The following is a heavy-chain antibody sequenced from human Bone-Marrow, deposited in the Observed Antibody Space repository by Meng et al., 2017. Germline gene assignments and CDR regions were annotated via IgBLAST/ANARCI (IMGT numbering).Heavy chain of an antibody. CDR2: IIPIFGTA. CDR3: ARSIVGAEYYYYGMDV. V-gene: IGHV1-69*13. D-gene: IGHD1-26*01. CDR1: GGTFSSYA. J-gene: IGHJ6*02. Sequence: SVKVSCKASGGTFSSYAISWVRQAPGQGLEWMGGIIPIFGTANYAQKFQGRVTITADESTSTAYMELSSLRSEDTAVYYCARSIVGAEYYYYGMDVWGQGTTVTSP.